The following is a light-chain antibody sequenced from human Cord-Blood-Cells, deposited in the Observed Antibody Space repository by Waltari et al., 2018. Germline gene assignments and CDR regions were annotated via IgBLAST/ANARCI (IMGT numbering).Light chain of an antibody. CDR1: QCISSW. Sequence: DIQLTQSPSTRSATVGDRVTITCRASQCISSWLAWYQQKPGKAPKILFYKASSLESGVPSRFSGSGSGTEFTLTISSLQPDDFATYYCQQYNSYSWTFGQGTKVEIK. V-gene: IGKV1-5*03. CDR3: QQYNSYSWT. J-gene: IGKJ1*01. CDR2: KAS.